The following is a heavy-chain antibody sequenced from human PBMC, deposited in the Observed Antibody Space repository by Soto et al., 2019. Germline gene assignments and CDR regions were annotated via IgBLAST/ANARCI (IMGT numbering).Heavy chain of an antibody. CDR1: GCTFTSYG. Sequence: ASVKVSCKASGCTFTSYGISWVRQAPGQGLEWMGWISAYNGNTNYAQKLQGRVTMTTDTYTSKAYMELRSLRSDDSAVYYCASDRQAYCSSTSCHGWLDPWGQGTLVTVSS. J-gene: IGHJ5*02. CDR3: ASDRQAYCSSTSCHGWLDP. CDR2: ISAYNGNT. V-gene: IGHV1-18*04. D-gene: IGHD2-2*01.